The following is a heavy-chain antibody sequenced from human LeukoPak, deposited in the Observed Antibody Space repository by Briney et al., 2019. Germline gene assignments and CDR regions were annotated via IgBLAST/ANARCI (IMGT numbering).Heavy chain of an antibody. D-gene: IGHD6-19*01. CDR3: ATQQWGFYYMDV. Sequence: PSETLSLTCAVYGGSFSGYYWSWIRQPPGKGLEWIGEINHSGSTNYNPSLKSRVTISVDTSTNQFSLNLTSVTAADTAVYYCATQQWGFYYMDVWGKGTTVTVSS. CDR1: GGSFSGYY. CDR2: INHSGST. J-gene: IGHJ6*03. V-gene: IGHV4-34*01.